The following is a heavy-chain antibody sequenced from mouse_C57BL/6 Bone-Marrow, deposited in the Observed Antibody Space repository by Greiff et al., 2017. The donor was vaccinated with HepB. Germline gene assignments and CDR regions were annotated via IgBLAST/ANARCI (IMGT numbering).Heavy chain of an antibody. J-gene: IGHJ2*01. V-gene: IGHV1-53*01. D-gene: IGHD4-1*01. CDR3: ARGTGPYFDY. Sequence: QVQLQQPGTELVKPGASVKLSCKASGYTFTSYWMHWVKQRPGQGLEWIGNINPSNGGTNYNEKFKGKATLTADKSSSTAYMELRSLTSEDSAVYFCARGTGPYFDYWGQGTTLTVSS. CDR1: GYTFTSYW. CDR2: INPSNGGT.